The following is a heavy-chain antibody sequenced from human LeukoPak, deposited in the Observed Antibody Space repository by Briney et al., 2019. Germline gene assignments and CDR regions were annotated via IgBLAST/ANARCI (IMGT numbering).Heavy chain of an antibody. V-gene: IGHV1-18*01. Sequence: ASVKVSCKASGYTFTSYGISWVRQAPGQGLEWMGWISAYNGNTNYAQKLQGRVTMTTDTSTSTAYMELRSLRSDDTAAYYCARESTTRQYSGSPDYWGQGTLVTVSS. J-gene: IGHJ4*02. CDR3: ARESTTRQYSGSPDY. CDR1: GYTFTSYG. CDR2: ISAYNGNT. D-gene: IGHD1-26*01.